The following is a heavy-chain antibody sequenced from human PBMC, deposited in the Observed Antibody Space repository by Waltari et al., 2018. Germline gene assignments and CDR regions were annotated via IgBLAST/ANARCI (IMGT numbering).Heavy chain of an antibody. D-gene: IGHD6-19*01. CDR3: AKDRGEQWLVRYYYYYGMDV. V-gene: IGHV3-23*01. CDR1: GFTFSSYA. CDR2: ISGSGGST. Sequence: EVQLLESGGGLVQPGGSLRLSCAASGFTFSSYAMSWVRQDPGTGLGWVSAISGSGGSTYYADSVKGRFTISRDNSKNTLYLQMNSLRAEDTAVYYCAKDRGEQWLVRYYYYYGMDVWGQGTTVTVSS. J-gene: IGHJ6*02.